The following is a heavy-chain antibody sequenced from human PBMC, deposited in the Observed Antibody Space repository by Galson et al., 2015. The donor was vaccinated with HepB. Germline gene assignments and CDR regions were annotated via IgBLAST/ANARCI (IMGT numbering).Heavy chain of an antibody. Sequence: SLRLSCAASGFTFGDYAMSWFRQAPGKGLEWVGFIRSKAYGGTTEYAASVKGRFTISRDDSKSIAYLQMNSLKTEDTAMYYCTRDSYDYVWGSFHGGYFDYWGQGTLVTVSS. D-gene: IGHD3-16*01. CDR2: IRSKAYGGTT. CDR1: GFTFGDYA. V-gene: IGHV3-49*03. J-gene: IGHJ4*02. CDR3: TRDSYDYVWGSFHGGYFDY.